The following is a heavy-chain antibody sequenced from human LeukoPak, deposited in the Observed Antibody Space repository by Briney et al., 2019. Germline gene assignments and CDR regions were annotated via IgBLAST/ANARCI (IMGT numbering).Heavy chain of an antibody. J-gene: IGHJ4*02. CDR3: SRGRIVGALDY. CDR2: INHNRGGT. Sequence: ASVNLSCKASGYAFTGYYMHWVRHAPGQGLEWMWWINHNRGGTNYAQKFQGRVTMTWDTTISTGYMELSRLSSDATAVYYCSRGRIVGALDYWGQGTLVTVS. CDR1: GYAFTGYY. V-gene: IGHV1-2*02. D-gene: IGHD1-26*01.